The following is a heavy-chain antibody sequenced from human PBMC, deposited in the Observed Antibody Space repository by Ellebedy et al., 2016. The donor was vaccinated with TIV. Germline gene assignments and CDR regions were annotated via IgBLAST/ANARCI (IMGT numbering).Heavy chain of an antibody. V-gene: IGHV5-51*01. CDR1: GYSFPHYW. J-gene: IGHJ2*01. CDR3: ARPGKGLLVYSDV. CDR2: IYPGDSDV. Sequence: PGGSLRLSCTASGYSFPHYWIGWVRQKPGRGLEWMAMIYPGDSDVDYNPAFKGHVTISADKSISTVYLQWNSLKASDTAIYYCARPGKGLLVYSDVWGRGTPVAVSS.